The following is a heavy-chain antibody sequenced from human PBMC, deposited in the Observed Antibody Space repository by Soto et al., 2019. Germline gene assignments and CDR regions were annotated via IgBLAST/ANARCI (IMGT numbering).Heavy chain of an antibody. D-gene: IGHD1-26*01. J-gene: IGHJ6*02. CDR2: IIPIFGTA. CDR1: GGTFSSYA. Sequence: QVQLVQSGAEVKKPGSSVKVSCKASGGTFSSYAISWVRQAPGQGLEWMGGIIPIFGTANYAQKFQGRVTITSDESTITAHIELSSLRSADTAVYYCAVSGSSVISYGMDVWGQGTTVTVSS. CDR3: AVSGSSVISYGMDV. V-gene: IGHV1-69*05.